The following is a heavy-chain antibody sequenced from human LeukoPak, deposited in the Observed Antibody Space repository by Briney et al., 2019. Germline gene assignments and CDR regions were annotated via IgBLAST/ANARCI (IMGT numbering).Heavy chain of an antibody. V-gene: IGHV4-59*12. J-gene: IGHJ6*02. CDR1: GGSMNSYY. Sequence: SETLSLTCSVSGGSMNSYYWSWIRQSPGKGLEWIGYIYYSGSTNYNPSLKSRVTISVDTSKNQFSLKLSSVTAADTAVYYCARGRRGSAYGMDVWGQGTTVTVSS. CDR2: IYYSGST. D-gene: IGHD3-10*01. CDR3: ARGRRGSAYGMDV.